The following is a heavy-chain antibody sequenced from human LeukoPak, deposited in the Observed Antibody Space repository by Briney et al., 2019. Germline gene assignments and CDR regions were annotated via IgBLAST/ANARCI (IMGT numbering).Heavy chain of an antibody. CDR3: ARAWAPYSGSYPFDY. Sequence: SETLSLTCTVSGGSISDYYWTWIRQSPGTGLEWIGYMDYSGNTAYNPSLKSRVTISVDTSKNQFSLKLSSVTAADTAVYYCARAWAPYSGSYPFDYWGQGTLVTVSS. CDR1: GGSISDYY. D-gene: IGHD1-26*01. V-gene: IGHV4-59*01. CDR2: MDYSGNT. J-gene: IGHJ4*02.